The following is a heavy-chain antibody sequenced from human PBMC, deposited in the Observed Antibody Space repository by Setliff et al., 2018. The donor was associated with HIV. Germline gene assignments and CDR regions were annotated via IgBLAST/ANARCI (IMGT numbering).Heavy chain of an antibody. J-gene: IGHJ6*02. CDR1: GFTFDDYA. Sequence: GESLMISCAASGFTFDDYAMHWVRQAPGKGLEWVSLISWDGGGTYYADSVKGRFTISRDNSKNSLYLQMNSLRAEDTAFYYCAKGYRRSSGWPEYYYYALDVWGQGTTVTVSS. CDR2: ISWDGGGT. V-gene: IGHV3-43D*04. CDR3: AKGYRRSSGWPEYYYYALDV. D-gene: IGHD6-19*01.